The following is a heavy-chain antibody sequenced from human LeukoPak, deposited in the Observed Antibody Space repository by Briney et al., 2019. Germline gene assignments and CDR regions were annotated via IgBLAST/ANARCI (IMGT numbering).Heavy chain of an antibody. V-gene: IGHV4-30-2*01. J-gene: IGHJ6*02. Sequence: TSETLSLTCAVSGGSISSGGYSWSWIRQPPGKGLEWIGYIYHSGSTYYSPSLKSRVTISVDRSKNQFSLKLSSVTAADTAVYYCARDLRISGYGVDVWGQGTTVTVSS. CDR3: ARDLRISGYGVDV. CDR1: GGSISSGGYS. D-gene: IGHD2-15*01. CDR2: IYHSGST.